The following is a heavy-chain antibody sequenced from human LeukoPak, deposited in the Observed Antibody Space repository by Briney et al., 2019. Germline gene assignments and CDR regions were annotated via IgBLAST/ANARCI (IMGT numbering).Heavy chain of an antibody. Sequence: PSETLSLTCTVSGGSISSSSYYWGWIRQPPGKGLEWIGSIYYSGSTYYNPSLKSRVTISVDTSKNQFSLKLSSVTAADTAVYYCARTTKNYDSSGYYYFDYWGQGTLVTVSS. D-gene: IGHD3-22*01. CDR3: ARTTKNYDSSGYYYFDY. J-gene: IGHJ4*02. CDR2: IYYSGST. V-gene: IGHV4-39*07. CDR1: GGSISSSSYY.